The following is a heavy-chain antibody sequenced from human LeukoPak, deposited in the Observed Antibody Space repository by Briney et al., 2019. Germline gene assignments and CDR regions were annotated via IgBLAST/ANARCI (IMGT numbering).Heavy chain of an antibody. J-gene: IGHJ4*02. Sequence: SETLSLTCTVSGGSISSSSYYWGWIRQPPGKGLEWIASIFHSGSTYYNPSLKSRVTISVDTSKSQFFLKLSSVTAADTAVYYCAKAEGTPESSIDYWGQGTLVTVSS. CDR2: IFHSGST. CDR3: AKAEGTPESSIDY. D-gene: IGHD2-15*01. CDR1: GGSISSSSYY. V-gene: IGHV4-39*01.